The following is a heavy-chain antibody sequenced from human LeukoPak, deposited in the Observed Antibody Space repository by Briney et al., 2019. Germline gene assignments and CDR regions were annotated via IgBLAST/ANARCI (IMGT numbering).Heavy chain of an antibody. V-gene: IGHV3-30*18. Sequence: PGGSLRLSCAASGFTFSSYGMHWVRQAPGKGLEWVAVISYDGSNKYYADSVKGRFTISRDNSKNTLYLQMNSLRAEDTAVYYCAKGFVSLAVAGTGWFDPWGQGTLVTVSS. CDR1: GFTFSSYG. D-gene: IGHD6-19*01. J-gene: IGHJ5*02. CDR2: ISYDGSNK. CDR3: AKGFVSLAVAGTGWFDP.